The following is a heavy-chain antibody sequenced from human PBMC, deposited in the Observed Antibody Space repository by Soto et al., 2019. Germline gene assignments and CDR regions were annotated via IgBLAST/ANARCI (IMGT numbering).Heavy chain of an antibody. V-gene: IGHV3-30-3*01. Sequence: GGSLRLSCAASGFTFSSYAMHWVRQAPGKGLEWVAVISYDGSNKYYADSVKGRFTISRDNSKNTLYLQMNSLRAEDTAVYYCAREGDGTAMVIPYYFDYWGQGTLVTVSS. CDR1: GFTFSSYA. D-gene: IGHD5-18*01. CDR3: AREGDGTAMVIPYYFDY. J-gene: IGHJ4*02. CDR2: ISYDGSNK.